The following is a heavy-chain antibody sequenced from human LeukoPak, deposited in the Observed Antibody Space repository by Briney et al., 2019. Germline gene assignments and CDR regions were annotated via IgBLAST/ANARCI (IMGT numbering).Heavy chain of an antibody. V-gene: IGHV3-30-3*01. J-gene: IGHJ4*02. CDR2: ISYDGSNK. CDR1: GFTFSSYA. CDR3: ARGGAYCSGGSCRADDY. Sequence: PGGSLRLSCAASGFTFSSYAMQWVRQAPCKGPEWVAVISYDGSNKYYADSVKGRFTISRDNSKNTLYLQMNSLRADDTAVHYCARGGAYCSGGSCRADDYWGQGTLVTVSS. D-gene: IGHD2-15*01.